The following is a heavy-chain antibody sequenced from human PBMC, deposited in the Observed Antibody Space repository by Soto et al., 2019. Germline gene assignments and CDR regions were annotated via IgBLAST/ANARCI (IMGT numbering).Heavy chain of an antibody. J-gene: IGHJ4*02. Sequence: GASVKVSCKASGYTFTSYAMHWVRQAPGQRLEWMGLINAGDGNTRYSQTFQGRVTMTRDTSTSTVYMELRSLRAEDTALYYCARDVDADFRTDFDYWGRGTLVTVSS. V-gene: IGHV1-3*01. CDR1: GYTFTSYA. CDR3: ARDVDADFRTDFDY. D-gene: IGHD4-17*01. CDR2: INAGDGNT.